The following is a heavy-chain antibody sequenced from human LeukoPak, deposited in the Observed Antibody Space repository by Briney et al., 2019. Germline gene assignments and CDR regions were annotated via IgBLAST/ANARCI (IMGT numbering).Heavy chain of an antibody. CDR2: IYHSGTT. CDR1: GGSLSSSTW. J-gene: IGHJ4*02. Sequence: PSETLSLTCTVSGGSLSSSTWWNWVRQPPGKGLEWIGQIYHSGTTNYIPSLKSRVSISVDESKNQFSLNLTSVTAADTAVYFCARHPNYYGSGWGQGIQVTVSS. D-gene: IGHD3-10*01. CDR3: ARHPNYYGSG. V-gene: IGHV4-4*02.